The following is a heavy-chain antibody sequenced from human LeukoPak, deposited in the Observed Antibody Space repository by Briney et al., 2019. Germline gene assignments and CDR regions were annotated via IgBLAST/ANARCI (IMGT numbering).Heavy chain of an antibody. Sequence: GSLRLSCAPSLVTPTGYIISWVRQAPGKGLEWVSSIISSRYIYYANSVKGRFTTSRDNAKNSLYLQMNSLRAEDTAVYYCARDRGYYDSSGYYDFDYWGQGTLVTVSS. CDR1: LVTPTGYI. D-gene: IGHD3-22*01. CDR2: IISSRYI. J-gene: IGHJ4*02. V-gene: IGHV3-21*01. CDR3: ARDRGYYDSSGYYDFDY.